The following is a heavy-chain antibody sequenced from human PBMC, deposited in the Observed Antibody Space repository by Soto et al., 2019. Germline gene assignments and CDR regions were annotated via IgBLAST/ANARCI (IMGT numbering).Heavy chain of an antibody. J-gene: IGHJ6*02. D-gene: IGHD1-1*01. Sequence: EVQLVESGGGLVQPGGSLRLSCAASGFTFSSYEMNWVRQAPGQGLERVSYISSSGSTIYYADSVKGRFTISTDNAKNPRYLQMNSLRAEDTAVYYCASPHPRNWNYVDMDVWGQGTTVTVSS. V-gene: IGHV3-48*03. CDR2: ISSSGSTI. CDR3: ASPHPRNWNYVDMDV. CDR1: GFTFSSYE.